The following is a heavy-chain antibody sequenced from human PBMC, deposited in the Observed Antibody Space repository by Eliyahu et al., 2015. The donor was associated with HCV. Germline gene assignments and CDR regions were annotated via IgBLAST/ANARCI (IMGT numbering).Heavy chain of an antibody. D-gene: IGHD1-14*01. Sequence: EVQLVESGGGLVQPGGSLXLSCAASGFTFNNYWMTWVRQAPGKGLEWVANIKQDGSEKYYVDSVKGRFTISRDNAKNSLYLQMNSLRAEDTALYYCARAPPGDRDQFDYWGQGTLVTVSS. J-gene: IGHJ4*02. V-gene: IGHV3-7*01. CDR2: IKQDGSEK. CDR1: GFTFNNYW. CDR3: ARAPPGDRDQFDY.